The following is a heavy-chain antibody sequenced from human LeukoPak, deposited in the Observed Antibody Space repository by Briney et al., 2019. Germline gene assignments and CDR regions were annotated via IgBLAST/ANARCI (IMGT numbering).Heavy chain of an antibody. D-gene: IGHD6-13*01. CDR2: ISHDGSNE. J-gene: IGHJ4*02. Sequence: GGSLRLSCAASGFIFSTYGMHWVRQAPGKGLEWVAVISHDGSNEFYADSVKGRFSISRDNSKNTQYLQMNSLRAEDTAVYYCAESAHSSWYGAPDYWGQGTLVTVSS. V-gene: IGHV3-30*18. CDR3: AESAHSSWYGAPDY. CDR1: GFIFSTYG.